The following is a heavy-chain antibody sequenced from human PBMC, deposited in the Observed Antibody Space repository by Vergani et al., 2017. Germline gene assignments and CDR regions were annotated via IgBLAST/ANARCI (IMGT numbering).Heavy chain of an antibody. V-gene: IGHV4-4*02. CDR1: GGSISSSNW. CDR2: IYHSGST. D-gene: IGHD2-15*01. CDR3: ASTHCSGGSCYLDSYYYYCMDV. J-gene: IGHJ6*02. Sequence: QVQLQESGPGLVKPSGTLSLTCAVSGGSISSSNWWSWVRQPPGKGLEWIGEIYHSGSTNYNPSLKSRVTISVDKSKNQFSLKLSSVTAADTAVYYCASTHCSGGSCYLDSYYYYCMDVWGQGTTVTVSS.